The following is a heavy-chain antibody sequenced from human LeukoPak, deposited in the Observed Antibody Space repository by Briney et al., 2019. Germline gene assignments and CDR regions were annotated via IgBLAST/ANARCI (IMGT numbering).Heavy chain of an antibody. CDR3: GKTDIYFNPIDY. V-gene: IGHV4-4*02. CDR1: GVSISSSEW. D-gene: IGHD3-9*01. CDR2: YHRDGRT. J-gene: IGHJ4*02. Sequence: SETLSLTCAVSGVSISSSEWWIWVRQPPGQGLELILEYHRDGRTRYNPSLKSRATMSMDYSKNQFSLSVTSVTAADTAIYYCGKTDIYFNPIDYWGAGSLVTVSS.